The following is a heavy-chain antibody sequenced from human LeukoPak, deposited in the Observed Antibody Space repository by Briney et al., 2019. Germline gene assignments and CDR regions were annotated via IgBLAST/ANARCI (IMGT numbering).Heavy chain of an antibody. D-gene: IGHD3-10*01. V-gene: IGHV3-15*01. CDR3: TTLPLWFGELFHDY. CDR2: IKSKTDGGTT. J-gene: IGHJ4*02. CDR1: GFTFSNAW. Sequence: PGGSLRLSCAASGFTFSNAWMSWVRQAPGKGLEWVGRIKSKTDGGTTDYAAPAKGRFTISRDDSKNTLYLQMNSLKTEDTAVYYCTTLPLWFGELFHDYWGQGTLVTVSS.